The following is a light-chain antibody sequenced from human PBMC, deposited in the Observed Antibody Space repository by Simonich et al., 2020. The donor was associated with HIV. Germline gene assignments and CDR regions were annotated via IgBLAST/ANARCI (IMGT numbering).Light chain of an antibody. J-gene: IGLJ3*02. Sequence: NFMLTQPHSVSESPGKTVTISCTRSSGHIASNYVQWNQQRPGSAPTTVIYEDNQRPSGVPDRFSGTIDRSSNSAARTISGLKTEDEADYYCQSYDSSNQVFGGGTKLTVL. CDR3: QSYDSSNQV. CDR2: EDN. CDR1: SGHIASNY. V-gene: IGLV6-57*03.